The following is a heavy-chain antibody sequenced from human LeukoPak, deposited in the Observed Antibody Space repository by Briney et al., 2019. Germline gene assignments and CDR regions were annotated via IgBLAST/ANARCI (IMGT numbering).Heavy chain of an antibody. CDR2: IYYTGIT. J-gene: IGHJ5*02. Sequence: PSETLSLTCTVSGGSISSYYWSWIRQPPGKGLEWLGSIYYTGITYFNPSLKSRVTISVDTSKNQFSLRLSSVTAADTALYFCAGGSSGSYLRTWGQGTLVTVSS. D-gene: IGHD1-26*01. CDR3: AGGSSGSYLRT. CDR1: GGSISSYY. V-gene: IGHV4-59*05.